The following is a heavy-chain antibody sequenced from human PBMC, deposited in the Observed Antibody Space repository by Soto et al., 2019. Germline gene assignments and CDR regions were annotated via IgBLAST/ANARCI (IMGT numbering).Heavy chain of an antibody. D-gene: IGHD3-22*01. CDR1: GGSFSGYY. V-gene: IGHV4-34*01. CDR2: INHSGST. J-gene: IGHJ4*02. Sequence: SETLSLTCAVYGGSFSGYYWSWIRQPPGKGLEWIGEINHSGSTNYNPSLKSRVTISVDTSKNQFSLKLSSVTAADTAVYYCARARYYYDSSGYPPVYGYYFDYWGQGPLVTVSS. CDR3: ARARYYYDSSGYPPVYGYYFDY.